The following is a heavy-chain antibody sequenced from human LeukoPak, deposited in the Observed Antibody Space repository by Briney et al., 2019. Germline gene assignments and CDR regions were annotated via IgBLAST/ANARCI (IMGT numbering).Heavy chain of an antibody. J-gene: IGHJ4*02. Sequence: GGSLRPSCAASGFTFSGYSMIWVRQAPGKGLEWVSFISSTTRYFADSVKGRFTISRDNAKNSLYLQMNSLRDEDTAVYYCARVRGPTVVTMYFDYWGQGNLVTVSS. CDR2: ISSTTR. CDR1: GFTFSGYS. CDR3: ARVRGPTVVTMYFDY. D-gene: IGHD4-23*01. V-gene: IGHV3-48*02.